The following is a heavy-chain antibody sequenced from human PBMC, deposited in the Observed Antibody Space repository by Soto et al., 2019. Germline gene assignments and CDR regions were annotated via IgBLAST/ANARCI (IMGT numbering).Heavy chain of an antibody. D-gene: IGHD2-2*01. J-gene: IGHJ6*02. CDR1: GFSFSSYA. CDR2: ISGSDGKT. V-gene: IGHV3-23*01. CDR3: AGAYCSGTTCYGLYGMDV. Sequence: DVQLLESGGGLVQPGGSLRLSCAASGFSFSSYAMSWVRQAPGKGLEWVSTISGSDGKTFYADSVKGRFSISRDTSKNTLFLQMNSLRAEDTALYYCAGAYCSGTTCYGLYGMDVWGQGTTVTVSS.